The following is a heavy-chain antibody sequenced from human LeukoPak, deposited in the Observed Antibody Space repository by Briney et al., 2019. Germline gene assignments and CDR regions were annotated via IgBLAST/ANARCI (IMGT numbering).Heavy chain of an antibody. V-gene: IGHV1-8*01. CDR1: GYTFTIYD. J-gene: IGHJ4*02. D-gene: IGHD2-15*01. CDR3: ARVEGYCSGGSCYRRPPGDY. CDR2: RNPNSGNT. Sequence: GASVKVSCKASGYTFTIYDINWVRQATGQGLEWMGWRNPNSGNTGYAQKFQGRVTMTRNTSISTAYMELSSLRSEDTAVYYCARVEGYCSGGSCYRRPPGDYWGQGTLVTVSS.